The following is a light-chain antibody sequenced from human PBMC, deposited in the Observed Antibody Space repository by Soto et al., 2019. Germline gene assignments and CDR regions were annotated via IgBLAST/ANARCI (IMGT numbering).Light chain of an antibody. CDR2: DAS. J-gene: IGKJ4*01. V-gene: IGKV3-11*02. CDR1: QSVGSY. Sequence: EIEVTQSPATLSLSPGERATLSCRTSQSVGSYLAWYQKKPGQAPRLLIYDASNRATGIPARFSGGGSGRDLLPTFSALDPKDFPVNYVSQGTTGPRLTSAGGTRWRS. CDR3: SQGTTGPRLT.